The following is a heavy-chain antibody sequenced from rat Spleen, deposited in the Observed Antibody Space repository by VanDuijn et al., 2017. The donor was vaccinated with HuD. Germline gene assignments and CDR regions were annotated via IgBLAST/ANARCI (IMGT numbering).Heavy chain of an antibody. J-gene: IGHJ2*01. Sequence: EVQVVESGGGLVQPGRSMKLSCAASGFTFSNFGFVWVRQAPTKGLEWVASISPGGGNTFYRDSVKGRFTISRDNAKTTLYLQMDSLRSEDTATYYCARCFDLWGQGVMVTVSS. CDR2: ISPGGGNT. CDR1: GFTFSNFG. V-gene: IGHV5-25*01. CDR3: ARCFDL.